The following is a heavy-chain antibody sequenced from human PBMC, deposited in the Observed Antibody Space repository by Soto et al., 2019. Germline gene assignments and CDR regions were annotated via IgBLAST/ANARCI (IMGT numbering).Heavy chain of an antibody. D-gene: IGHD6-6*01. Sequence: SVKVSCKASGGTFSCYAISWVRQSPGQGLEWMGWIIPTFGTAKYAQKFQGRVTITRDTSASTAYMELSSLRSEDTAVYYCARDGPDSSSSWYYYYYGMDVWGQGTTVTVSS. CDR1: GGTFSCYA. V-gene: IGHV1-69*05. CDR3: ARDGPDSSSSWYYYYYGMDV. CDR2: IIPTFGTA. J-gene: IGHJ6*02.